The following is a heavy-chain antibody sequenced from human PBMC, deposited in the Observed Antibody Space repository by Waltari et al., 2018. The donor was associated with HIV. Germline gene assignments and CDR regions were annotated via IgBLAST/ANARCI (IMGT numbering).Heavy chain of an antibody. Sequence: QVQLVQSGAEVKKPGASVKVSCKASGYTFTGYYMHWVRQAPGQGLEWRGWSNPNSGGTNYEQKFKGRVTMTRDTSISTAYMELSRLRSDDTAVDYCASEYYYDSSGYPPWFDPWGQGTLVTVSS. CDR3: ASEYYYDSSGYPPWFDP. CDR1: GYTFTGYY. J-gene: IGHJ5*02. CDR2: SNPNSGGT. V-gene: IGHV1-2*02. D-gene: IGHD3-22*01.